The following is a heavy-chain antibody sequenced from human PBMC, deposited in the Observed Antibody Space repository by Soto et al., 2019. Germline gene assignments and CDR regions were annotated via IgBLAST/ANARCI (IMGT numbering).Heavy chain of an antibody. V-gene: IGHV1-18*01. J-gene: IGHJ6*02. CDR3: ARDLLPMDV. CDR2: IRVYNGNT. Sequence: QVQLVQSGAEVKKPGASVKVSCKASGYTFTSYGISWVRQAPGQGLEWMGWIRVYNGNTNYAQKPQXXXTXXTDTSTSTAYMELRSLRSDDTAVYYCARDLLPMDVWGQGTTVTVSS. CDR1: GYTFTSYG.